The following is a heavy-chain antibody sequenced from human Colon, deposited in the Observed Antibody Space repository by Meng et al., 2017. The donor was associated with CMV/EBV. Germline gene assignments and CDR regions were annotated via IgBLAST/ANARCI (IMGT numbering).Heavy chain of an antibody. J-gene: IGHJ3*01. CDR2: LDISDNIL. CDR3: ARVMRVEPNHQKPFDV. CDR1: GFTFSNYE. V-gene: IGHV3-48*03. Sequence: GGSLRLSCVASGFTFSNYEMHWVRQSPGKGLEWISCLDISDNILYYADSVKGRFTTSSDSVKNAVYLQMNGLRGEDTAVYYCARVMRVEPNHQKPFDVWGQGTMVTVSS. D-gene: IGHD2-8*01.